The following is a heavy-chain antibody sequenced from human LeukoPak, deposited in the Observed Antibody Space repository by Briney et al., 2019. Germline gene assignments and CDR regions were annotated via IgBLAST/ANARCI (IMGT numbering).Heavy chain of an antibody. J-gene: IGHJ3*02. V-gene: IGHV3-74*01. CDR3: ARWGPGAFDI. CDR1: GFTFHIYA. CDR2: INRDGSST. Sequence: PGGSLRLSCVASGFTFHIYAMNWVRQAPGKGLVWVSHINRDGSSTSYADSVKGRFTISRDNAKNTLYLQMNSLRAEDTAVYYCARWGPGAFDIWGQGTMVTVSS. D-gene: IGHD3-16*01.